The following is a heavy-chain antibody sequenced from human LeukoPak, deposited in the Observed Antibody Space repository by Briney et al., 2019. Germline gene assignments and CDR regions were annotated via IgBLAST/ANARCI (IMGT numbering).Heavy chain of an antibody. CDR1: GFTFSSYS. Sequence: KPGGSLRLSCAASGFTFSSYSMNWVRQAPGKGLEWVSSISSSSSYIYYADSVKGRFTISRDNAKNSLYLQMNSLRAEDTAVYYCARDQGVDGTEYGYWGQGTLVTVSS. CDR2: ISSSSSYI. J-gene: IGHJ4*02. V-gene: IGHV3-21*01. CDR3: ARDQGVDGTEYGY. D-gene: IGHD6-19*01.